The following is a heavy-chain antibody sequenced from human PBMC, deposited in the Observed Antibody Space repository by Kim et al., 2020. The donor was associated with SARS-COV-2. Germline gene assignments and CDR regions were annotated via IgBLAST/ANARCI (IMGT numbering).Heavy chain of an antibody. Sequence: SETLSLTCTVSGYSISSGYYWGWIRQPPGKGLEWIGSIYHSGSTYYNPSLKSRVTISVDTSKNQFSLKLSSVTAADTAVYYCARVELGGSSWYWGQGTLVTVSS. CDR3: ARVELGGSSWY. CDR1: GYSISSGYY. D-gene: IGHD6-13*01. J-gene: IGHJ4*02. V-gene: IGHV4-38-2*02. CDR2: IYHSGST.